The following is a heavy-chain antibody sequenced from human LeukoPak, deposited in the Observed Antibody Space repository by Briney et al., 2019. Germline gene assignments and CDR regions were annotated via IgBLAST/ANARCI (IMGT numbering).Heavy chain of an antibody. D-gene: IGHD3-22*01. CDR2: IKQDGSEK. V-gene: IGHV3-7*01. J-gene: IGHJ4*02. CDR3: ARAGFPVYDRSGSGGVYFDY. Sequence: GGSLRLSCAASGFTFSSYSMNWVRQAPGKGLECVAIIKQDGSEKYYVDSVKGRFTISRDNAKNSLYLQMNSLRAEDTAIYYCARAGFPVYDRSGSGGVYFDYWGQGTLVTVSS. CDR1: GFTFSSYS.